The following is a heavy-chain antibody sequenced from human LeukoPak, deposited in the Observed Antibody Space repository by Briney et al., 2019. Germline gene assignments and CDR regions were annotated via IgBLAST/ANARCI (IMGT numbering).Heavy chain of an antibody. CDR2: TYYRSRWFY. V-gene: IGHV6-1*01. D-gene: IGHD2-2*01. CDR1: GDSVSSNSAT. CDR3: TRAFLCSSSTTFDY. J-gene: IGHJ4*02. Sequence: SQTLSLTCAISGDSVSSNSATWDWIRQSPSRGLEWLGRTYYRSRWFYDYAISVKSRMTVNADTSGNQFFLHLNSVTPEDTAVYYCTRAFLCSSSTTFDYWGQGSLVTVSS.